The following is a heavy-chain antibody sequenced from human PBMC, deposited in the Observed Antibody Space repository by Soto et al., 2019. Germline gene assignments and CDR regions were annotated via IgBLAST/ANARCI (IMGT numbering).Heavy chain of an antibody. J-gene: IGHJ6*02. CDR2: INPSGGST. V-gene: IGHV1-46*01. CDR1: GYTFISYY. Sequence: ASVKVSCKASGYTFISYYMHWVRQAPGQGLEWMGIINPSGGSTNYAQKFQGRVIMTRDTSTSTAYMELSSLRSDDTAVYYCASGYTSSWSDYGMDVWGQGTTVTVSS. D-gene: IGHD6-13*01. CDR3: ASGYTSSWSDYGMDV.